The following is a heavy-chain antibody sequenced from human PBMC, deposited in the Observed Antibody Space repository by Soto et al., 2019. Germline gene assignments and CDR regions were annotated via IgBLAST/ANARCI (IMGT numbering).Heavy chain of an antibody. CDR3: ARGPLILAAGKIDL. Sequence: ASVKVSCKASGYTFIIYAIHWLRQAPGQRPEWMGWINVGDGRTEYSQRFQGRVTITRDTSATTAYMELSSLGSEDTAVYYCARGPLILAAGKIDLWGPGTLVTASS. CDR1: GYTFIIYA. CDR2: INVGDGRT. J-gene: IGHJ5*02. V-gene: IGHV1-3*01. D-gene: IGHD6-13*01.